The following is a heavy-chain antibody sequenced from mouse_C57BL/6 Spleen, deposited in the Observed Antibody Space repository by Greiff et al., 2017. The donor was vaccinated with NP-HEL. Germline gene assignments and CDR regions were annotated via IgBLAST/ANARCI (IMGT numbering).Heavy chain of an antibody. J-gene: IGHJ2*01. Sequence: VQLQQPGAELVKPGASVKLSCKASGYTFTSYWMQWVKQRPGQGLEWIGEIDPSDSYTNYNQKFKGKATLTVDTSSSTAYMQLSSLTSEDSAVYYCARKETADYWGQGTTLTVSS. V-gene: IGHV1-50*01. CDR3: ARKETADY. CDR1: GYTFTSYW. D-gene: IGHD3-2*01. CDR2: IDPSDSYT.